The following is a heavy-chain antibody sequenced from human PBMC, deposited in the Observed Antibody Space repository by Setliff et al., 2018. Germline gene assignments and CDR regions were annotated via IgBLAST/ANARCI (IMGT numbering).Heavy chain of an antibody. J-gene: IGHJ6*02. D-gene: IGHD2-8*01. Sequence: SETLSLTCTVSGASLRSGSNYWGWFRQPAGKGLEWVGRIYTDGTTNYNPSPKSRVSISADTSMNHFSLRMTSVSAADTAVYYCAKEHVVISFVTNTHHHYGMDVWGQGTTVTVSS. CDR1: GASLRSGSNY. CDR3: AKEHVVISFVTNTHHHYGMDV. V-gene: IGHV4-61*02. CDR2: IYTDGTT.